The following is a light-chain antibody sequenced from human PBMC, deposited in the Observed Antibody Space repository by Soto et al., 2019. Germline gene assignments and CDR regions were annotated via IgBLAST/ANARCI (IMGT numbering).Light chain of an antibody. CDR2: EVT. Sequence: QSAPTQPPSASGSPGQSVTISCTGTSSDVGNSNFISWYQHYPGKAPKLMIYEVTKRPSGVPDRFSGSKSGNIVSLTVSGLQGEDEANYYCSSYADFNNVLFGGGTKLTVL. J-gene: IGLJ3*02. V-gene: IGLV2-8*01. CDR1: SSDVGNSNF. CDR3: SSYADFNNVL.